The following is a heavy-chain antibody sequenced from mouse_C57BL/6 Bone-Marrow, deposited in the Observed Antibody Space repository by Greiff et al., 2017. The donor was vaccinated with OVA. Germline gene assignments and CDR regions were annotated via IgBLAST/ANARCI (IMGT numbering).Heavy chain of an antibody. J-gene: IGHJ4*01. D-gene: IGHD2-4*01. CDR1: GFSFTSYG. CDR3: ANDYGDYYAMDY. Sequence: QVQLKESGPGLVQPSQSLSITCTVSGFSFTSYGVHWVRQSPGQGLEWLGVIWRGGSKDYNAAFMSRLSITKDNSKSQVFFKMNRLQADDTAIYDCANDYGDYYAMDYWGQGTSVTVSS. V-gene: IGHV2-5*01. CDR2: IWRGGSK.